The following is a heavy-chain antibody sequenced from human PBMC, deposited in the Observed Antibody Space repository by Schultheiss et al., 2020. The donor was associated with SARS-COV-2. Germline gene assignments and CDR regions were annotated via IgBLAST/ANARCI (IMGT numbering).Heavy chain of an antibody. V-gene: IGHV3-48*02. J-gene: IGHJ4*02. CDR2: ISSSSSTI. CDR3: ARDPGLLPNYFDY. CDR1: GFTFSSYS. Sequence: LSLTCAASGFTFSSYSMNWVRQAPGKGLEWVSYISSSSSTIYYADSVKGRFTISRDNAKNSLYLQMNSLRDEDTAVYYCARDPGLLPNYFDYWGQGTLVTVSS. D-gene: IGHD2/OR15-2a*01.